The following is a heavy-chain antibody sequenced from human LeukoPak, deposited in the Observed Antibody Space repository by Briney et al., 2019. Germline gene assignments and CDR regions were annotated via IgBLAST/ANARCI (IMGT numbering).Heavy chain of an antibody. J-gene: IGHJ2*01. V-gene: IGHV3-30-3*01. Sequence: PGGSLRLSCAASGFTFSSYAMHWVRQAPGKGLEWVAVISYDGSNKYYADSVKGRFTISRDNSKNTLYLQMNSLRAEDTAVYYCARARFNGRFLEWSPHPGYFDLWGRGTLVTVSS. CDR2: ISYDGSNK. CDR3: ARARFNGRFLEWSPHPGYFDL. D-gene: IGHD3-3*01. CDR1: GFTFSSYA.